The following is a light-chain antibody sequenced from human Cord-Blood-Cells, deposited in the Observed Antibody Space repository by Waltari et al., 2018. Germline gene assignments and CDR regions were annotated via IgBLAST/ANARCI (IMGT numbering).Light chain of an antibody. CDR3: CSYAGSYTRV. J-gene: IGLJ1*01. CDR1: VRHDGVFKF. V-gene: IGLV2-11*01. Sequence: QSPLTQPPPVSGSPGRSVTISCPVTVRHDGVFKFVTWYQKHPGKAPKLMIYDVSKRPSGVPDRFSGSKSGNTASLTISGLQAEDEADYYCCSYAGSYTRVFGTGTKVTVL. CDR2: DVS.